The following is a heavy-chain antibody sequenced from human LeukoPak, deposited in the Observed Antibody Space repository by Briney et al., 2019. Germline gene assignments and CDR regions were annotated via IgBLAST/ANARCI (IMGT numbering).Heavy chain of an antibody. V-gene: IGHV1-18*01. Sequence: GASVKVSCKASGYTFTSYGISWVRQAPGQGLEWMGWISAYNGNTNYAQKLQGRVTMTTDTSTSTAYMELRSLRSDDTAVYYCARDDGYGSGSYYNVFSYNWFDPWGQGTLVTVSS. CDR1: GYTFTSYG. CDR2: ISAYNGNT. D-gene: IGHD3-10*01. J-gene: IGHJ5*02. CDR3: ARDDGYGSGSYYNVFSYNWFDP.